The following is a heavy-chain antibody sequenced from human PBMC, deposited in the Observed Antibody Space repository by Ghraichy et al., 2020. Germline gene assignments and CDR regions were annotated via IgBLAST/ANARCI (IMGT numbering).Heavy chain of an antibody. CDR3: ARVTSWLVKDDAFDI. CDR1: GFTFSSYW. Sequence: GSLRLSCAASGFTFSSYWMSWVRQAPGKGLEWVANIKQDGSEKYYVDSVKGRFTISRDNAKNSLYLQMNSLRAEDTAVYYCARVTSWLVKDDAFDIWGQGTMVTVSS. V-gene: IGHV3-7*03. CDR2: IKQDGSEK. J-gene: IGHJ3*02. D-gene: IGHD6-19*01.